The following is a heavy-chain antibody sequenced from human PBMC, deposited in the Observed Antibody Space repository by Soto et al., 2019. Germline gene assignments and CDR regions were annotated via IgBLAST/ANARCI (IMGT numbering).Heavy chain of an antibody. CDR2: VNSDGSIT. CDR1: GFDFTNAC. CDR3: TRDEGYSFDV. V-gene: IGHV3-74*01. J-gene: IGHJ4*02. Sequence: PGGSLRLSCAASGFDFTNACMHWVRLAPGKGLVWVSHVNSDGSITTYADSVKGRFTISRDNAKNTVYLQMNSLRVEETAVYYCTRDEGYSFDVWGKGTLVTVSS. D-gene: IGHD5-18*01.